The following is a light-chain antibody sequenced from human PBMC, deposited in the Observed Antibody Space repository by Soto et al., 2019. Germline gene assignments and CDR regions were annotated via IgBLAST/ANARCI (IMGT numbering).Light chain of an antibody. CDR1: QSVSSN. CDR3: QNHNNWPPT. Sequence: EVVMTQSPATLSVSPGERATLSCRASQSVSSNLAWYQQKPGQAPRLLIYGASTRATGVPARFSGSGSGTEFTLTISSLQSEDFAVYYCQNHNNWPPTFGGGTKVEIK. J-gene: IGKJ4*01. V-gene: IGKV3-15*01. CDR2: GAS.